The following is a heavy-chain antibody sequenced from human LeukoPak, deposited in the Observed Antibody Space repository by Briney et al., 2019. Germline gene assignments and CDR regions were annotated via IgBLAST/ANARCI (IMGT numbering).Heavy chain of an antibody. J-gene: IGHJ3*01. CDR1: GFIFSAYI. V-gene: IGHV3-72*01. D-gene: IGHD3-3*01. CDR2: IRKKNAGYTT. Sequence: GGSLRLSCAASGFIFSAYIMDWVRQAPGKGLEWIGRIRKKNAGYTTEYAASVKGRFVVSRDDSKDSVFLQMNSLETEDTGVYYCTREGGEGDYTAFDLWGQGTMVTVSS. CDR3: TREGGEGDYTAFDL.